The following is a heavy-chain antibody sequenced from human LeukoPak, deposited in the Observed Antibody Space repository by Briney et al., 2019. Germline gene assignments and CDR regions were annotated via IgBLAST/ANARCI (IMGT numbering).Heavy chain of an antibody. CDR1: GGSISSYY. Sequence: PSETLSLTCTVSGGSISSYYWSWIRQPPGKGLEWIGYISYSGSTNYNPSLQSRVTISIDTSKNQFSLNLSSVTAADTAVYYCARRVIMSAAGVPDTWLDPWGQGILVTVSS. V-gene: IGHV4-59*08. D-gene: IGHD2-8*01. CDR2: ISYSGST. J-gene: IGHJ5*02. CDR3: ARRVIMSAAGVPDTWLDP.